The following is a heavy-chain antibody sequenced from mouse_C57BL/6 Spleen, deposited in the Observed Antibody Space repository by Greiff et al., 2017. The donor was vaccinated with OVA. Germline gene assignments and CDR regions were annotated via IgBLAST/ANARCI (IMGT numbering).Heavy chain of an antibody. CDR3: ARGYYSNASYWYFDV. J-gene: IGHJ1*03. V-gene: IGHV1-69*01. Sequence: VQLQQPGAELVMPGASVKLSCKASGYTFTSYWMHWVKQRPGQGLEWIGEIDPSDSYTNYNQKFKGKSTSTVDKSSSTAYMQLSSLTSEDSAVYYCARGYYSNASYWYFDVWGTGTTVTVSS. D-gene: IGHD2-5*01. CDR1: GYTFTSYW. CDR2: IDPSDSYT.